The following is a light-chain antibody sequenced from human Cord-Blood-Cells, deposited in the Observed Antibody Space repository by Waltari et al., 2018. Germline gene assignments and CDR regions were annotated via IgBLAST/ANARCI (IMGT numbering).Light chain of an antibody. CDR1: QSVLYSSNNKNY. CDR2: WAS. V-gene: IGKV4-1*01. J-gene: IGKJ1*01. Sequence: DIVMTQSPDSLAVSLGERATIKCKSSQSVLYSSNNKNYLAWYQQKPGQPPKLLIYWASTRESVVPDRFSGSGSGTDFTLTISSLQAEDVAVYYCQQYYSTPQTFGQGTKVEIK. CDR3: QQYYSTPQT.